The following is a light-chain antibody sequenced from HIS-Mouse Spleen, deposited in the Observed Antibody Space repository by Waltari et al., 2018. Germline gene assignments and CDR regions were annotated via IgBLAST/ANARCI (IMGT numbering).Light chain of an antibody. CDR2: EGS. V-gene: IGLV2-23*01. CDR1: SRDVGSYNL. J-gene: IGLJ3*02. CDR3: CSYAGSSTWV. Sequence: QSALTQPASVSGSPGQSITISCTGTSRDVGSYNLVSWYQQHPGKAPKLMIYEGSKRPSWVSNRFSGSKSGNTASLTIAGLQAEDEADYYCCSYAGSSTWVFGGGTKLTVL.